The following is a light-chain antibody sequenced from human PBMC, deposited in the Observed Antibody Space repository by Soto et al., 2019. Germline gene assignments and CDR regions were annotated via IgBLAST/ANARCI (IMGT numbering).Light chain of an antibody. J-gene: IGLJ3*02. CDR1: RSDVGGYNY. Sequence: QSALTQPPSGSGSPGQSVTISCTGTRSDVGGYNYVSWYQQNPGKAPKLMIYEVSKRPSGVPDRFSGSKSGNTASLTVSGLQDEDEADYYCSSYAGSNNPWVFGGGTKLTVL. CDR2: EVS. V-gene: IGLV2-8*01. CDR3: SSYAGSNNPWV.